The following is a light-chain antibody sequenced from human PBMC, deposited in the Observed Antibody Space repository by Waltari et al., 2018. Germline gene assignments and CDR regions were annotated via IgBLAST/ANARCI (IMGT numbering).Light chain of an antibody. Sequence: DIQMTQSPSSLAASVGDRVTITCRASQGISKFLAWFRQKPGKAPESLIYGASSLQSGCPSRFSGSGSGTDFTLTISSLQPEEFASYYCQQYKTFPLTFGGGTKVEIK. CDR2: GAS. J-gene: IGKJ4*01. CDR3: QQYKTFPLT. V-gene: IGKV1-16*01. CDR1: QGISKF.